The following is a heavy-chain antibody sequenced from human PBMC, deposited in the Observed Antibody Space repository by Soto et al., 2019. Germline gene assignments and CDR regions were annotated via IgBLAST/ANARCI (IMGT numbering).Heavy chain of an antibody. J-gene: IGHJ3*01. Sequence: SGPTLVNPTQTLTLTCTFSGFSLSTSGVGVGWIRQPPGKTLEWLALIYWDDDKRYSPSLKSRLTITKDTSKNQVVLTMTNVDPVDTATYYCAHRLDSSGWHDAFDVWGQGTMVTVSS. CDR1: GFSLSTSGVG. V-gene: IGHV2-5*02. CDR3: AHRLDSSGWHDAFDV. CDR2: IYWDDDK. D-gene: IGHD6-19*01.